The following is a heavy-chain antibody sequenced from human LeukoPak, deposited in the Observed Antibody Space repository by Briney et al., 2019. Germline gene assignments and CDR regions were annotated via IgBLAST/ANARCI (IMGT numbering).Heavy chain of an antibody. CDR1: GYTFSNYA. CDR2: INTNTGNP. Sequence: ASVKVSCKASGYTFSNYAMNWVRQAPGQGLEWMGWINTNTGNPTYAQGFTGRFVFSLDTSVSTAYLQISSLKAEDTAVYYCARGTTGTTGVNYYYYYMDVWGKGTTVTVSS. J-gene: IGHJ6*03. D-gene: IGHD1-1*01. CDR3: ARGTTGTTGVNYYYYYMDV. V-gene: IGHV7-4-1*02.